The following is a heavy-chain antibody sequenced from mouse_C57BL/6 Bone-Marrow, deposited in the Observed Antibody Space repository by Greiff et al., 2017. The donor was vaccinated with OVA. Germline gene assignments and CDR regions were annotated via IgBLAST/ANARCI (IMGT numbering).Heavy chain of an antibody. Sequence: VQRVESGAELARPGASVKMSCKASGYTFTSYTMHWVKQRPGQGLEWIGYINPSSGYTKYNQKFKDKATLTADKSSSTAYMQLSSLTSEDSAVDYCARRRSWFAYWGQGTLVTVSA. J-gene: IGHJ3*01. V-gene: IGHV1-4*01. CDR3: ARRRSWFAY. CDR2: INPSSGYT. D-gene: IGHD1-1*01. CDR1: GYTFTSYT.